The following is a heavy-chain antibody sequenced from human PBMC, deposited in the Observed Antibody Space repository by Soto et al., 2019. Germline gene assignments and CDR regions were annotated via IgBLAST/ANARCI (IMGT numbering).Heavy chain of an antibody. CDR3: AKEYSYLYYFDY. CDR2: ISYDGSNK. J-gene: IGHJ4*02. Sequence: PGGSLRLSCAASGFTFSSYGMHWVRQAPGKGLEWVAVISYDGSNKYYADSVKGRFTIPRDNSKNTLYLQMNSLRAEDTAVYYCAKEYSYLYYFDYWGQGTLVTVSS. V-gene: IGHV3-30*18. D-gene: IGHD5-18*01. CDR1: GFTFSSYG.